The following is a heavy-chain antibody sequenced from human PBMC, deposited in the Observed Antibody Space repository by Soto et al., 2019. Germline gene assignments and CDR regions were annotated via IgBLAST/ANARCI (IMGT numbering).Heavy chain of an antibody. CDR3: ARDRYDSSGYYGQPFDY. Sequence: SVKVSCKASGGTFSSYAISWVRQAPGQGLEWMGGIIPIFGTANYAQKFQGRVTITADESTSTAYMELSSLRSEDTAVYYCARDRYDSSGYYGQPFDYWGQGTLVTVSS. CDR1: GGTFSSYA. V-gene: IGHV1-69*13. J-gene: IGHJ4*02. D-gene: IGHD3-22*01. CDR2: IIPIFGTA.